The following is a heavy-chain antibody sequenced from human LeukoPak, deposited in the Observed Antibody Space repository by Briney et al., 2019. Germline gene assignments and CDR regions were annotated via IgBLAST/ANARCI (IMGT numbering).Heavy chain of an antibody. J-gene: IGHJ4*02. V-gene: IGHV3-30*18. D-gene: IGHD3-22*01. CDR2: ISYDGSNK. Sequence: PGRSLRLSCAASGFTFSSYGMHWVRQAPGKGLEWVAVISYDGSNKYYADSVKGPFTISRDNSKNTLYLQMNSLRAEDTAVYYCAKDTGSSGYCVDYWGQGTLVTVSS. CDR3: AKDTGSSGYCVDY. CDR1: GFTFSSYG.